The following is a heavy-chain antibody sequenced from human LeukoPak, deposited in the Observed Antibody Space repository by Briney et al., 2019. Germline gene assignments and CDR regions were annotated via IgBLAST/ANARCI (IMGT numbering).Heavy chain of an antibody. J-gene: IGHJ3*02. CDR2: IRYDGSNE. Sequence: PGGSLRLSCAASGFTLSIYGMHWVRQAPGKGLEWVAFIRYDGSNEYYADSVKGRFTISRDNSKSTLFLQMNSLRAEDTAFYYCARAGGYSYGDLTFDIWGQGTMVTVSS. D-gene: IGHD5-18*01. CDR3: ARAGGYSYGDLTFDI. CDR1: GFTLSIYG. V-gene: IGHV3-30*02.